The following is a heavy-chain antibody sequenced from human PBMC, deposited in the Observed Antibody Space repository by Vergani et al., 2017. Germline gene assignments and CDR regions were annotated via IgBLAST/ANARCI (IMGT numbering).Heavy chain of an antibody. CDR2: INPIDSKI. V-gene: IGHV5-51*03. D-gene: IGHD2-2*01. Sequence: EVLLVQSGAEVKKPGESLKISCKYSESSFISNEIAWVRQMSGKGLQWMGNINPIDSKIAYSPSFQGQAIMSPDKSITTAYLQWRSLKASDTAIYYCTSYCPCSNCACLDFDHWGHERKVTV. CDR1: ESSFISNE. CDR3: TSYCPCSNCACLDFDH. J-gene: IGHJ4*01.